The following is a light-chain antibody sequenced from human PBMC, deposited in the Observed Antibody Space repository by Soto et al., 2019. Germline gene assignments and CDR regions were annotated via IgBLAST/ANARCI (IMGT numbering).Light chain of an antibody. Sequence: DIHMTHSPSTLSASVGDRVTITCRASESISSWLAWYQQKPGKAPKLLIYDASSLESGVPSRFSGSGSGTEFSLTISSLQPDDFASYYCQQYRNYPWTFGQGTKV. J-gene: IGKJ1*01. CDR2: DAS. CDR1: ESISSW. CDR3: QQYRNYPWT. V-gene: IGKV1-5*01.